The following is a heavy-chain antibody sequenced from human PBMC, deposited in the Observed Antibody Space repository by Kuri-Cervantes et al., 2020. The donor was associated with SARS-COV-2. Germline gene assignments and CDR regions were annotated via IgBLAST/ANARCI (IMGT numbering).Heavy chain of an antibody. J-gene: IGHJ6*02. CDR2: ISGSGGST. CDR1: GFTFSSYA. V-gene: IGHV3-23*01. CDR3: AKVPNDYVWGSYRYTYYYYGMDV. D-gene: IGHD3-16*02. Sequence: GGSLRLSCAASGFTFSSYAMSWVRQAPGKGLEWVSAISGSGGSTYYADSVKGRFTISRDNSKNTLYLQMNSLRAEDTAVYYCAKVPNDYVWGSYRYTYYYYGMDVWGQGTTVTVSS.